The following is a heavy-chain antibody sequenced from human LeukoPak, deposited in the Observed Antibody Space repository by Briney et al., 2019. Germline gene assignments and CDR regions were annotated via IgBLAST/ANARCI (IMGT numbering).Heavy chain of an antibody. CDR3: AREAGYNYPYYFDY. D-gene: IGHD5-24*01. CDR1: GFTVSSNY. CDR2: IYGGGNI. V-gene: IGHV3-53*01. Sequence: GGSLRLSCAASGFTVSSNYMNWVRQAPGKGLEWVSVIYGGGNIYYADSVKGRFTISRDNSKNTLYLQMNSLRAEDTAVYYCAREAGYNYPYYFDYWGQGTLVTVSS. J-gene: IGHJ4*02.